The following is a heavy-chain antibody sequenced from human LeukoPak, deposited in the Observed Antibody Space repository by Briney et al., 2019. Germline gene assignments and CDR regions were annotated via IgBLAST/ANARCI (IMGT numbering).Heavy chain of an antibody. D-gene: IGHD6-6*01. Sequence: SETLSLTCTVSGGSISSGGYSWSWIRQPPGKGLEWIGYIYHSGSTYYNPSLKSRVTMSVDTSKNQFSLKLSSVTAADTAVYYCARDSGIAPRAAFDIWGQGTMVTVSS. CDR1: GGSISSGGYS. V-gene: IGHV4-30-2*01. CDR2: IYHSGST. CDR3: ARDSGIAPRAAFDI. J-gene: IGHJ3*02.